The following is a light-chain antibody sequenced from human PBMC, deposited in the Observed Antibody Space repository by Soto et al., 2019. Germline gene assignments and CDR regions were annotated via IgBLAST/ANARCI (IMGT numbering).Light chain of an antibody. CDR3: QTYSSVIT. CDR1: QGISNF. Sequence: IQMTQSPSSLSASVGDRVTITCRASQGISNFLAWYQQKPGKVPKLLISAASTLQSGVPSRFSGSGSGTDFTLTIASLQPEDVATYYCQTYSSVITFGQGTRLEIK. V-gene: IGKV1-27*01. J-gene: IGKJ5*01. CDR2: AAS.